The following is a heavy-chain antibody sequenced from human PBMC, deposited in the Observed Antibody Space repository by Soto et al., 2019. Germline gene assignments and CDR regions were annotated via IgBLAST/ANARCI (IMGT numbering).Heavy chain of an antibody. Sequence: PSETLSLTCTVSGGSISSYYWSWIRQPPGKGLEWIGYIYYSGSTNYNPSLKSRVTISVDTSKNQFSLKLSSVTAADTAVYYCASLPPAAGDAFDIWGQGTMVTVSS. CDR1: GGSISSYY. CDR3: ASLPPAAGDAFDI. D-gene: IGHD2-15*01. V-gene: IGHV4-59*08. CDR2: IYYSGST. J-gene: IGHJ3*02.